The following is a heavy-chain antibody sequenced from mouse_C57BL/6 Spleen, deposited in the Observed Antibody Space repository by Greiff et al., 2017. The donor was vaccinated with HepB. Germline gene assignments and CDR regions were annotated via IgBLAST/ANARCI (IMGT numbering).Heavy chain of an antibody. CDR2: IYPGDGDT. D-gene: IGHD2-4*01. CDR1: GYAFSSSW. J-gene: IGHJ2*01. V-gene: IGHV1-82*01. Sequence: QVQLQQSGPELVKPGASVKISCKASGYAFSSSWMNWVKQRPGKGLEWIGRIYPGDGDTNYNGKFKGKATLTADKSSSTAYMQLSSLTSEDSAVYFCARGFIDYPDYWGQGTTLTVSS. CDR3: ARGFIDYPDY.